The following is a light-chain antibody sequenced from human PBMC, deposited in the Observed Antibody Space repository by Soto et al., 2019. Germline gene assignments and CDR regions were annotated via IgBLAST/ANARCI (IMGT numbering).Light chain of an antibody. CDR2: SNT. CDR1: SSNIGSNT. V-gene: IGLV1-44*01. J-gene: IGLJ3*02. CDR3: AAWDGSLNGVV. Sequence: QSVLTQPPSASGTPGQRVTVSCSGSSSNIGSNTVNWYQQVPGTAPKLLIYSNTQRPSGVPDRFSGAKSGTSASLAISGLQSEDEADYYCAAWDGSLNGVVFGGGTKLTVL.